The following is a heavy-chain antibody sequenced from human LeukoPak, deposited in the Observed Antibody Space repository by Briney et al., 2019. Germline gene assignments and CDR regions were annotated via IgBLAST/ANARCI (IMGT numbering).Heavy chain of an antibody. CDR3: ARDGCLRGLCLPWAFDI. J-gene: IGHJ3*02. Sequence: PSETLSLTCTVSGGSISSSSYYWGWIRQPPGKGLEWIGSIYYSGSTYYNPSLKSRVTISVDTSKNQFSLKLSSVTAADTAVYYCARDGCLRGLCLPWAFDIWGQGTMVTVSS. CDR1: GGSISSSSYY. V-gene: IGHV4-39*07. CDR2: IYYSGST. D-gene: IGHD3-10*01.